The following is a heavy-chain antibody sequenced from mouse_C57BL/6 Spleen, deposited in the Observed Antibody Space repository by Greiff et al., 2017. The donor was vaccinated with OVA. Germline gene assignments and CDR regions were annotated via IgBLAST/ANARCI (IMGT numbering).Heavy chain of an antibody. D-gene: IGHD2-4*01. V-gene: IGHV7-3*01. Sequence: EVHLVESGGGLVQPGGSLSLSCAASGFTFTDYYMSWVRQPPGKALEWLGFIRNKANGYTTEYSASVKGRFTISRDNSQSIRYLQMNAMRAEDSATYYCARYALYEYDEGYYIDYWGQGTTLTVSS. CDR3: ARYALYEYDEGYYIDY. CDR2: IRNKANGYTT. J-gene: IGHJ2*01. CDR1: GFTFTDYY.